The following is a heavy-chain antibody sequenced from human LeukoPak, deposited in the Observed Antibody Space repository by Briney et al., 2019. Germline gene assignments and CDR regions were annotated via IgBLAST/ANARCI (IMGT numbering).Heavy chain of an antibody. D-gene: IGHD3-22*01. CDR2: IWYDGSNN. Sequence: PGGSLRLSCAASGFTFSSYGMHWVRQAPGKGMEWVAVIWYDGSNNYYADSVKGRFTISRDNSKNTLYLQMSSLRAEDTAVYYCAKDSYYDSSGYYRWGQGTLVTVSS. V-gene: IGHV3-33*06. CDR1: GFTFSSYG. CDR3: AKDSYYDSSGYYR. J-gene: IGHJ4*02.